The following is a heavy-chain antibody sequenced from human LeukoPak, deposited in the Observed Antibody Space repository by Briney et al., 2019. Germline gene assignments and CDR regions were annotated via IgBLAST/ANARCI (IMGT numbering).Heavy chain of an antibody. J-gene: IGHJ5*02. D-gene: IGHD2-15*01. CDR2: ISGHNGDT. CDR1: GYTLTRYG. Sequence: ASVKVSCKASGYTLTRYGISWARQAPGQGLEWMGWISGHNGDTNYAQNFQGRVTMTTDTSTSTAYMELWSLRSDDTAMYYCARDWYCSGGSCYDCFDPWGQGTLVTVSS. V-gene: IGHV1-18*04. CDR3: ARDWYCSGGSCYDCFDP.